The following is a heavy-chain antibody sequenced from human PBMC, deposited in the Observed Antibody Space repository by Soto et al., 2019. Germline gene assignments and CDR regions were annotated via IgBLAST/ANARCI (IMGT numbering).Heavy chain of an antibody. CDR2: INSDGSST. CDR1: GFTFSTYW. J-gene: IGHJ5*02. Sequence: EVQLVESGGGLVQPGGSLRLSCAASGFTFSTYWMHWVRHAPGKGLVWVSRINSDGSSTYYADSVKGRFTISRDNAKNPLNWQRNSRSAETTAVYSSNNWCHPWGQGTLVTVSS. V-gene: IGHV3-74*01. CDR3: NNWCHP.